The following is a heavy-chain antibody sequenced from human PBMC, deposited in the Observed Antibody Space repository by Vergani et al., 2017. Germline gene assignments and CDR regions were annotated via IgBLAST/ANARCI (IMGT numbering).Heavy chain of an antibody. CDR1: GDSITNGGFS. D-gene: IGHD3-16*02. J-gene: IGHJ6*03. CDR3: ARASLRALVGYYYYMDV. Sequence: QLQLQESGSGLVKPSQTLSLTCAVSGDSITNGGFSWNWIRQPPGKGPEWIGYIFPSGNSDYNPSLKNRVPISLDKSKNQFSLWVNSVTAADTAVYFCARASLRALVGYYYYMDVWGKGKTVVVSS. V-gene: IGHV4-30-2*01. CDR2: IFPSGNS.